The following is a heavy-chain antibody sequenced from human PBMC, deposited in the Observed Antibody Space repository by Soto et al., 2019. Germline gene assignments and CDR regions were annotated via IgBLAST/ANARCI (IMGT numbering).Heavy chain of an antibody. CDR1: KGTFNRDA. Sequence: QEQLVQSGAEVKKPGSSVRVSCKASKGTFNRDAITWVRQVPGQGLEWMGGIIPMFGTADYAQKFQGRVTITADKSTGTAYMEVISLRSEDTAVYYCARLAAVSVTSLWFDPWGQGTLVTVSS. CDR2: IIPMFGTA. CDR3: ARLAAVSVTSLWFDP. V-gene: IGHV1-69*06. D-gene: IGHD6-19*01. J-gene: IGHJ5*02.